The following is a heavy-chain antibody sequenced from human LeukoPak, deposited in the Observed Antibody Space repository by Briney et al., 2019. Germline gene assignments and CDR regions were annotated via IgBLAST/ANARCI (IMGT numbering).Heavy chain of an antibody. CDR3: ASCQNVVVQAFDI. CDR1: GFTFSSYA. V-gene: IGHV3-30*04. CDR2: ISYDGSNK. Sequence: GGSLRLSCAASGFTFSSYAMHWVRQAPGKGLEWVAVISYDGSNKYYADSVKGRFTISRDNSKNTLYLQMNSLRAEDTAVYYCASCQNVVVQAFDIWGQGTMVTVSS. D-gene: IGHD2-21*01. J-gene: IGHJ3*02.